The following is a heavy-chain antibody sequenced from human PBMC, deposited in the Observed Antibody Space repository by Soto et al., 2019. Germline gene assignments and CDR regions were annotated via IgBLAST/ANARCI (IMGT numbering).Heavy chain of an antibody. Sequence: SSVKVSCTSSGGTFRSYAINWVRQAPGQGLEWMGGFVPILGGGINAQKFQGRVTITSDESTSTAYMELSSLKSEDTAMYYCARRSGSYSNAFDFWGQGTMVTVSS. CDR1: GGTFRSYA. CDR2: FVPILGGG. CDR3: ARRSGSYSNAFDF. D-gene: IGHD1-26*01. J-gene: IGHJ3*01. V-gene: IGHV1-69*01.